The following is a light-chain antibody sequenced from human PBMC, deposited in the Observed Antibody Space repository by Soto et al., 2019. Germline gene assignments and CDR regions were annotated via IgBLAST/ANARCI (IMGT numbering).Light chain of an antibody. CDR2: DAS. Sequence: EIVLTQSPATLSLSPGERATLSCRACQSVSTYLAWYQQKPGQAPTLLINDASNRATGIPARFSGSGSGTDFTLTISSLEPEDFAVYYCQHRSIWPPTFGPGTRVNIK. CDR1: QSVSTY. J-gene: IGKJ3*01. V-gene: IGKV3-11*01. CDR3: QHRSIWPPT.